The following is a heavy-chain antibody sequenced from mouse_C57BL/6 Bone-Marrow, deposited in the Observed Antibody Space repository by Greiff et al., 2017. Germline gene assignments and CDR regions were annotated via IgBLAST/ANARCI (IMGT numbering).Heavy chain of an antibody. D-gene: IGHD2-14*01. CDR1: GFSLTSYG. J-gene: IGHJ4*01. Sequence: QVQLKASGPGLVAPSQSLSITCTVSGFSLTSYGVDWVRQSPGKGLEWLGVIWGVGSTKYNSALKSRLSISKDNSKSQVFLKMNSLQTDDTAIYYCARSLYYRAMDYWGQGTSVTVSS. CDR3: ARSLYYRAMDY. CDR2: IWGVGST. V-gene: IGHV2-6*01.